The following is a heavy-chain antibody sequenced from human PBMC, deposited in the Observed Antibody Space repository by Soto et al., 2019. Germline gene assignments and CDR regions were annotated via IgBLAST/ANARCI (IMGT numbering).Heavy chain of an antibody. V-gene: IGHV4-38-2*01. D-gene: IGHD3-3*01. J-gene: IGHJ4*02. Sequence: SETLSLTCAVSGYSISSGYYWGWLRQPPGKGLEWIGSIYHGGSTYYNPSLNSRVTLSIDMTNNHVSLILNSVTAADTAIYYCAKRWSNRFLEPRDYFDYWGQGTLVTVSS. CDR1: GYSISSGYY. CDR2: IYHGGST. CDR3: AKRWSNRFLEPRDYFDY.